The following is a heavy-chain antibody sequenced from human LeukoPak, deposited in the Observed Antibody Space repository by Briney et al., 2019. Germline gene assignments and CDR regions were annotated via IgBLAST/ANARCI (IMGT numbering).Heavy chain of an antibody. D-gene: IGHD1-26*01. CDR2: IYSGGST. J-gene: IGHJ3*02. Sequence: PGGSLRLSCAASGFTVSSNYMSWVRQAPGKRLEWVSVIYSGGSTYYADSVKGRFTISRDNSKNTLYLQMNSLTAEDTAVYYCARDDVGATGGADAFDIWGQGTMVTVSS. CDR1: GFTVSSNY. CDR3: ARDDVGATGGADAFDI. V-gene: IGHV3-53*01.